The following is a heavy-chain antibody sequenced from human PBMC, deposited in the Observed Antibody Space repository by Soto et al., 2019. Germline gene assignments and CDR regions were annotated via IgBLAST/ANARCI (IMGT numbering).Heavy chain of an antibody. CDR2: IYPGDSDT. CDR3: ARYSGSYWHYPDF. Sequence: PGESLKISCKGSGYSFASHWVAWVRQMPEKGLEWIGTIYPGDSDTKYSSAFRGHVTISADTSVSTAYLQWRSLEATDSAIYYCARYSGSYWHYPDFWGQGTLVTVSS. D-gene: IGHD1-26*01. J-gene: IGHJ4*02. V-gene: IGHV5-51*01. CDR1: GYSFASHW.